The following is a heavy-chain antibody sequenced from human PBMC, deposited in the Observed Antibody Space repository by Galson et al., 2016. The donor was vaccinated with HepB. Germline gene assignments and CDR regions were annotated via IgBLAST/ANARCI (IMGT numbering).Heavy chain of an antibody. J-gene: IGHJ5*02. D-gene: IGHD1-1*01. Sequence: SLRLSCAASGFTFSTYSMNWVRQAPGKGLEWVSFISITSGYKYYADSLKGRVTISRDNAKNSLYLQMNSLRAEDTAVYYCARGRLDNYNWSDGFDPWGQGTLVTVSS. CDR3: ARGRLDNYNWSDGFDP. V-gene: IGHV3-21*01. CDR1: GFTFSTYS. CDR2: ISITSGYK.